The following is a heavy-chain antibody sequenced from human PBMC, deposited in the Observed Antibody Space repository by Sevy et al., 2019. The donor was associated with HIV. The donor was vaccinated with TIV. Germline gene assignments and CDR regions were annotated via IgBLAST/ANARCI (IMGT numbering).Heavy chain of an antibody. D-gene: IGHD5-18*01. V-gene: IGHV3-49*04. CDR2: IRSKAYGGTT. J-gene: IGHJ6*02. CDR3: TREPPAVDTAMAYYYYYGMDV. Sequence: GGCLRLSCTASGFTFGDYAMSWVRQAPGKGLEWVGFIRSKAYGGTTEYAASVKGRFTISRDDSKSIAYLQMNSLKTEDTAVYYCTREPPAVDTAMAYYYYYGMDVWGQGTTVTVSS. CDR1: GFTFGDYA.